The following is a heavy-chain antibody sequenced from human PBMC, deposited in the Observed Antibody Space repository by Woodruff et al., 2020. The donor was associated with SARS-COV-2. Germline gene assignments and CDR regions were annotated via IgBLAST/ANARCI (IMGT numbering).Heavy chain of an antibody. Sequence: GKGLEWVAVLSDDGSNKYYADSVKGRFTISRDNSKNTLYLQMNSLRAEDTAVYYCAKGPDSSGYYSWGQGTLVTVSS. CDR3: AKGPDSSGYYS. D-gene: IGHD3-22*01. V-gene: IGHV3-30*18. J-gene: IGHJ4*02. CDR2: LSDDGSNK.